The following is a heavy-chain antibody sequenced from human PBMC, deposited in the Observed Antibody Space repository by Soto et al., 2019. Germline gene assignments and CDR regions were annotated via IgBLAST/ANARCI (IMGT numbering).Heavy chain of an antibody. D-gene: IGHD3-3*01. CDR2: ISVYNGNT. CDR1: GYTFTSYG. Sequence: QVQLVQSGAEVKKPGASVKVSCRASGYTFTSYGINWVRQAPGQGLERMGWISVYNGNTNYAQRFQGRVTMTTDTSTSTAYMELRSLRSDDTAVYYCARGSRDFWSGYSDYWGQGALVTVSS. J-gene: IGHJ4*02. CDR3: ARGSRDFWSGYSDY. V-gene: IGHV1-18*01.